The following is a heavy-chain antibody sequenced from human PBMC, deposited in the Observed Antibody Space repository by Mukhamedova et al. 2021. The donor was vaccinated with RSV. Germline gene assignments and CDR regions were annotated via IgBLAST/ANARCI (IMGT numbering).Heavy chain of an antibody. CDR3: GGTSHGISSLRGMDV. V-gene: IGHV5-51*01. J-gene: IGHJ6*02. D-gene: IGHD6-6*01. Sequence: GRGLEWMGIIYPDNSDTRYSPFFQGQVTIPADKSVRTAYLQWSSLKASDTAIYYCGGTSHGISSLRGMDVWRQGTTVTVSS. CDR2: IYPDNSDT.